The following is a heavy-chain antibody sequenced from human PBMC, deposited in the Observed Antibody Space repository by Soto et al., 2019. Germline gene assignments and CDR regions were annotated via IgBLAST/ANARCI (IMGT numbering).Heavy chain of an antibody. CDR1: GFTFSSYA. V-gene: IGHV3-23*01. Sequence: EVQLLESGGGLVQPGGSLRLSCAASGFTFSSYAMSWVRQAPGKGLEWVSAISGSGGSTYYADSVKGRFTISRDNSKTTLYLQMNSLRAEDTAVYYCAVVYCGGDCYRGPLGYWGQGTLVTVSS. J-gene: IGHJ4*02. CDR2: ISGSGGST. D-gene: IGHD2-21*02. CDR3: AVVYCGGDCYRGPLGY.